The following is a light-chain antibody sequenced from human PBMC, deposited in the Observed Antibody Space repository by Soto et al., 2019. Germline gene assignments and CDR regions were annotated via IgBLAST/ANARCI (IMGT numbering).Light chain of an antibody. CDR3: SSYAGSFSYV. V-gene: IGLV2-11*01. CDR2: DVN. CDR1: SSDVGFY. Sequence: QSVLTQPRSVSGSPGQSVTISCTGTSSDVGFYVSWYQQHPGKAPKLMIYDVNKRPSGVPDRFSGSKSGNTASLTISGLQAEDEADYYCSSYAGSFSYVFGSGTKLTVL. J-gene: IGLJ1*01.